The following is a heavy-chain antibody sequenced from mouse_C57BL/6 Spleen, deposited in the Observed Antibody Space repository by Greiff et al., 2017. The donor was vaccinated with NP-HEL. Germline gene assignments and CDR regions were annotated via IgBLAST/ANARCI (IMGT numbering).Heavy chain of an antibody. D-gene: IGHD1-2*01. V-gene: IGHV1-39*01. CDR1: GYSFTDYN. J-gene: IGHJ2*01. CDR2: FNPNYGTT. Sequence: VQLQQSGPELVKPGASVKISCKASGYSFTDYNMNWVKQSHGKSLEWIGVFNPNYGTTSYNQKFKGKATLTVDQSSSTAYNQLNSLTSEDSAVDYCARDGEGGYYFDYWGQGTTLTVSS. CDR3: ARDGEGGYYFDY.